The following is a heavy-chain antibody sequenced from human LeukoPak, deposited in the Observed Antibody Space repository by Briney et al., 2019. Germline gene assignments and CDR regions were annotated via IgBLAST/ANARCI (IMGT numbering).Heavy chain of an antibody. CDR2: INPSGDNT. CDR1: GYTFTSYY. Sequence: ASVKVSCKASGYTFTSYYMYWVRQAPGQGLEWMGIINPSGDNTNYAQKFQGRVTMTRDMSTTTVYMELSSLRSEDTAVYYCAREYSSPSYYMDVWGKGTTVTVSS. CDR3: AREYSSPSYYMDV. D-gene: IGHD6-19*01. J-gene: IGHJ6*03. V-gene: IGHV1-46*01.